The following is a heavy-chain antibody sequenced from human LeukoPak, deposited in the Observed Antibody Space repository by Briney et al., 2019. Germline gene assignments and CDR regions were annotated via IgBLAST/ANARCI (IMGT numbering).Heavy chain of an antibody. CDR3: ARDYYDSSGYPHFDY. Sequence: PGGSLRLSCAASGFTFSSYGMSWVRQAPGKGLEWVANIKQDGSEKYYVDSVKGRFTISRDDAKNSLYLQMNSLRAEDTAVYYCARDYYDSSGYPHFDYWGQGTLVTVSS. CDR1: GFTFSSYG. CDR2: IKQDGSEK. J-gene: IGHJ4*02. D-gene: IGHD3-22*01. V-gene: IGHV3-7*03.